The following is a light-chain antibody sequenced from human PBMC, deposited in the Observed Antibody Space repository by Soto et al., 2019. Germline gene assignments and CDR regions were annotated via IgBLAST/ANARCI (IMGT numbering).Light chain of an antibody. J-gene: IGLJ2*01. CDR1: SSDVGGYNY. V-gene: IGLV2-14*01. CDR3: SSYKTSSTVVV. CDR2: GVS. Sequence: QSVLTQPASVSGSPGQSITISCTGTSSDVGGYNYVSWYQQYPGKAPKLMIFGVSDRPSGVSNRFSGSKSGNTASLTISGLPAEDEAEYYCSSYKTSSTVVVFGGGTKLTVL.